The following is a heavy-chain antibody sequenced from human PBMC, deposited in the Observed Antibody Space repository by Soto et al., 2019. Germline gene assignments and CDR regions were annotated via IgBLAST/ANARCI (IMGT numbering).Heavy chain of an antibody. CDR3: ALANGDYDSPANMDV. CDR1: GFTFSSYG. V-gene: IGHV3-30*03. D-gene: IGHD4-17*01. J-gene: IGHJ6*03. CDR2: ISYDGSNK. Sequence: QVQLVESGGGVVQPGRSLRLSCAASGFTFSSYGMHWVRQAPGKGLEWVAVISYDGSNKYYADSVKGRFTISRDNSKNTLYLQMNSLRAEDTAVYYCALANGDYDSPANMDVWGKGTTVTVSS.